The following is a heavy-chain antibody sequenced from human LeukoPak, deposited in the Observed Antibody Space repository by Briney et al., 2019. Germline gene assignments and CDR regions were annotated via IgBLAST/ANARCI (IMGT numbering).Heavy chain of an antibody. CDR2: IKQDGSEK. Sequence: GGSLRLSCAASGFTFSSYWMSWVRQAPGKGLEWVANIKQDGSEKYYVDSVKGRFTISRDNAKNSLYLQMNSLRAEDTAVYYCARDLTVVVPASRAYYYYGIDVWGQGTTVTVSS. J-gene: IGHJ6*02. CDR3: ARDLTVVVPASRAYYYYGIDV. CDR1: GFTFSSYW. D-gene: IGHD2-2*01. V-gene: IGHV3-7*01.